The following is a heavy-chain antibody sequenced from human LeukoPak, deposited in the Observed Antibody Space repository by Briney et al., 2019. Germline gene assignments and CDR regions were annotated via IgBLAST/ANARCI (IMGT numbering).Heavy chain of an antibody. Sequence: PGGSLRLSCAASGFTFSDSAIHWVRQAPGKGLEYVSAISSNGGSTYYADSVKGRFTISRDNSKNTLYLQMSSLRAEDTAVYYCVTQGAYGDYGYWGQGTLVTVSS. CDR1: GFTFSDSA. J-gene: IGHJ4*02. V-gene: IGHV3-64D*09. CDR2: ISSNGGST. CDR3: VTQGAYGDYGY. D-gene: IGHD4-17*01.